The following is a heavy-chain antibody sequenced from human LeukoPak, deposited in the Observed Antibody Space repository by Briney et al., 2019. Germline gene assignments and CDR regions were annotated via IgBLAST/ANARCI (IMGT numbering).Heavy chain of an antibody. J-gene: IGHJ4*02. CDR1: GYSFTSYW. V-gene: IGHV5-51*01. CDR2: IYPGDSDT. D-gene: IGHD1-26*01. CDR3: ARTTIVGVTTGEWYYFDY. Sequence: GESLKISCKGSGYSFTSYWIGWVRQMPGKGLEWMGMIYPGDSDTRYSPSFQGQVTISADKSISTAYLQWSSLKASDTAMYYCARTTIVGVTTGEWYYFDYWGQGTLVTVSS.